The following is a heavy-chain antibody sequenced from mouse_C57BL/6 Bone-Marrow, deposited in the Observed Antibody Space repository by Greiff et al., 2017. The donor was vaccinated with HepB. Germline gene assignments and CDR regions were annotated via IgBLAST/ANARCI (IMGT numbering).Heavy chain of an antibody. D-gene: IGHD1-1*02. Sequence: QVQLQQSGPELVKPGASVKISCKASGYAFSSSWMNWVKQRPGKGLEWIGRIYPGDGDTNYNGKFKGKATLTADKSSSTAYMQLSSLTSEDSAVYFCAIWAYFDVWGTGTTVTVSS. CDR1: GYAFSSSW. V-gene: IGHV1-82*01. J-gene: IGHJ1*03. CDR3: AIWAYFDV. CDR2: IYPGDGDT.